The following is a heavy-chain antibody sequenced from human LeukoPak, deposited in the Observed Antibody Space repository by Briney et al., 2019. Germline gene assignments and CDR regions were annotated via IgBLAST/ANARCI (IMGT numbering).Heavy chain of an antibody. CDR3: ARRRYYDGSGYLE. D-gene: IGHD3-22*01. J-gene: IGHJ1*01. CDR2: IYYSGRT. V-gene: IGHV4-39*01. CDR1: GGSISSSSYY. Sequence: SETLSLTCNVSGGSISSSSYYWDWIRQPPGKGLEWIGTIYYSGRTYYSPSLKSRVTMSVDPSNNQFSLNLRSVTAADTAVYYCARRRYYDGSGYLEWGQGTLLSVSS.